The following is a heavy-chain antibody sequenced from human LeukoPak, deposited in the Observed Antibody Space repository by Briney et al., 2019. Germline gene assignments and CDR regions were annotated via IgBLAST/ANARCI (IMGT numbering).Heavy chain of an antibody. V-gene: IGHV1-2*02. D-gene: IGHD3-3*01. CDR1: GYTLTRHA. CDR3: ARHTTIFGVAIIDI. CDR2: MHPNCGGT. Sequence: ASVKVSCKASGYTLTRHAINWVRQAPGQGLEWMGWMHPNCGGTNYAQKFQGRVTMTRDTSISTAYMDLSSLRSDDTAVYYCARHTTIFGVAIIDIWGQGTMVTVSS. J-gene: IGHJ3*02.